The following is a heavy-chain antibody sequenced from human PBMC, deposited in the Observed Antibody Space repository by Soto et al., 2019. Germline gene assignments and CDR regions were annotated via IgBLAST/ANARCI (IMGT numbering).Heavy chain of an antibody. CDR2: INPNSGGT. CDR3: ASRRGLTTIFGVAPNYYYGMDV. J-gene: IGHJ6*02. V-gene: IGHV1-2*02. Sequence: ASVKVSCKASGYTFTGYYMHWVRQAPGQGPEWMGWINPNSGGTNYAQKFQGRVTMTRDTSISTAYMELSRLRSDDTAVYYCASRRGLTTIFGVAPNYYYGMDVWGQGTTVTVSS. CDR1: GYTFTGYY. D-gene: IGHD3-3*01.